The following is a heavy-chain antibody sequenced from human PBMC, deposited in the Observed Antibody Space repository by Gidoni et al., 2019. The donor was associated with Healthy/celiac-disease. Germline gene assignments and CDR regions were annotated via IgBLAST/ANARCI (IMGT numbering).Heavy chain of an antibody. V-gene: IGHV4-34*01. CDR3: ARGFRSGPDY. Sequence: QLQLQQWGAGRFKPAATLSLICAVYGGSFSGYYWSWIRQPPGKGLEWIGEINHSGSTNYTPSLKSRVTISVDTSKNQFSLKLSSVTAADTAVYYCARGFRSGPDYWGQGTLVTVSS. CDR2: INHSGST. CDR1: GGSFSGYY. J-gene: IGHJ4*02. D-gene: IGHD2-15*01.